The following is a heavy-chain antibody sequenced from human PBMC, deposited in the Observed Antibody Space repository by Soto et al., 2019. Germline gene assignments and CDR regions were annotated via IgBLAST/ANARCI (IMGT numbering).Heavy chain of an antibody. J-gene: IGHJ5*02. V-gene: IGHV1-18*01. CDR2: ISAYNGNT. CDR1: GYTFTSYG. D-gene: IGHD3-3*01. CDR3: ARDSEAGPVRDYDFERFDP. Sequence: QVQLVQSGAEVKKPGASVKVSCKASGYTFTSYGISWVRQAPGQGLEWMGWISAYNGNTNYAQKLQGRVTMTTDTSTSPAYMGLRSLGSDDTAVYYCARDSEAGPVRDYDFERFDPWGQGTLVTVSS.